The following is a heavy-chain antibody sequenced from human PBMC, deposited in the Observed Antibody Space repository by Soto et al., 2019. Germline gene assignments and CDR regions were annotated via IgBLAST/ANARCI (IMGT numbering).Heavy chain of an antibody. CDR2: ISAYNGNT. J-gene: IGHJ6*02. CDR3: ARDEGGGNAPNYYGMDV. D-gene: IGHD1-26*01. CDR1: GYTFTSYG. Sequence: ASVKVSCKASGYTFTSYGISWVRQAPGQGLERMGWISAYNGNTNYAQKLQGRVTMTTDTSTSTAYMELRSLRSDDTAVYYCARDEGGGNAPNYYGMDVWGQGTTVTVSS. V-gene: IGHV1-18*01.